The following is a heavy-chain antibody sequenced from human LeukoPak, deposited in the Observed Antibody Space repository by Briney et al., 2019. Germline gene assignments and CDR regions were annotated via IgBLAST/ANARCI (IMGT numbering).Heavy chain of an antibody. CDR3: ARATSSSSWLGRTKPRTPMDV. CDR2: ISSSSSTI. D-gene: IGHD6-13*01. J-gene: IGHJ6*03. Sequence: PGGSLRLSCAASGFTFSSYSMNWVRQAPGKGLEWVSYISSSSSTIYYADSVKGRFTISRDNAKNSLYLQMNSPRAEDTAVYYCARATSSSSWLGRTKPRTPMDVWGKGTTVTVSS. CDR1: GFTFSSYS. V-gene: IGHV3-48*04.